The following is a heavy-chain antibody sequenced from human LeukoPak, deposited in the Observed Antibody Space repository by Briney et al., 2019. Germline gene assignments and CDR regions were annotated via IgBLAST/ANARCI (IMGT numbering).Heavy chain of an antibody. CDR2: IYSSGST. V-gene: IGHV4-4*07. CDR3: AREFSDYDILTGYYRNDWFDP. CDR1: GGSISSYY. D-gene: IGHD3-9*01. Sequence: SETLSLTCTVSGGSISSYYWSWIRQPAGEGLEWIGRIYSSGSTNYNPSLKSRVTISVDTSKNQFSLKLSSVTAADTAVYYCAREFSDYDILTGYYRNDWFDPWGQGTLVTVSS. J-gene: IGHJ5*02.